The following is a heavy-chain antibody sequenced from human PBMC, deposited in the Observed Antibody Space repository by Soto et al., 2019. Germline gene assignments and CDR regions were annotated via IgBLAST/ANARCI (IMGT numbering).Heavy chain of an antibody. CDR3: ARVFGSIDY. CDR1: GYTFTSYD. J-gene: IGHJ4*02. D-gene: IGHD2-21*01. V-gene: IGHV1-8*01. Sequence: QVQLVQSGAEVKKPGASVKVSCKASGYTFTSYDINWVRQATGQGLEWMGWMNPNSGYTGHAQKFQGRVTMTRDTSTSTAYMELSSLRAEDTAVYYCARVFGSIDYWGQGTLVTVSS. CDR2: MNPNSGYT.